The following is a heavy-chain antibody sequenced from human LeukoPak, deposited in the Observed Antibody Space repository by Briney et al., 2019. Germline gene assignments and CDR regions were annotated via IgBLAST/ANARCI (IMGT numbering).Heavy chain of an antibody. CDR1: GGSISSHF. D-gene: IGHD1-26*01. CDR2: IHYSGST. V-gene: IGHV4-59*11. Sequence: SETLSLTCTVSGGSISSHFWSWIRQPPGKGLEWIGYIHYSGSTNYNPSLKSRVTISVNTSKNQFSLRLSSVTAADTAVYYCARDGYSGSSLFDYWGQGTLVTVSS. J-gene: IGHJ4*02. CDR3: ARDGYSGSSLFDY.